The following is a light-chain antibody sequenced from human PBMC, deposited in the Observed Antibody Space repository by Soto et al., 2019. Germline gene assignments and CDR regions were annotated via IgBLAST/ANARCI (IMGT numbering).Light chain of an antibody. CDR1: QTVTGNN. V-gene: IGKV3-20*01. CDR2: ATS. CDR3: QYCGTSRT. Sequence: EIVLTHSPGTLSLSPWERATLSCRASQTVTGNNLGWYQQKPGQAPRLLIFATSNTATGIPDRFGGSGSETEFTLTISGLEPEDSAVYYCQYCGTSRTFGQGTKVDIK. J-gene: IGKJ1*01.